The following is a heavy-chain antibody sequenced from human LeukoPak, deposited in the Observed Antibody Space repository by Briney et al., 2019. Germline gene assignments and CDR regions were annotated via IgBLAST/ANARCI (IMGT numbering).Heavy chain of an antibody. J-gene: IGHJ4*02. Sequence: GGSLRLSCAASGFTFSSYSMNWVRQAPGKGLEWVSSISSSSSYIYYADSVKGRFTISRDNAKNSLYLQMNSLRAEDTAVYYCARVGSSSSFSAYFDYWGQGTLVTVSS. D-gene: IGHD6-6*01. CDR2: ISSSSSYI. CDR3: ARVGSSSSFSAYFDY. CDR1: GFTFSSYS. V-gene: IGHV3-21*01.